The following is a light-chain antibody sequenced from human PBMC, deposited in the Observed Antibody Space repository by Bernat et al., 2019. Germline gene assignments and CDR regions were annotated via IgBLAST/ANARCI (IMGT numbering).Light chain of an antibody. CDR2: DVS. J-gene: IGLJ1*01. V-gene: IGLV2-11*01. CDR1: SSDVGGYNY. Sequence: QSALTQPRSVSGSPGQSFTISCTGSSSDVGGYNYVPWYQQHPGKAPKVMIYDVSNRPSGVPDRFSGSKSGDTASLTISGLQAEDEADYYCCSYAGSYSYVFGTGTKVTVL. CDR3: CSYAGSYSYV.